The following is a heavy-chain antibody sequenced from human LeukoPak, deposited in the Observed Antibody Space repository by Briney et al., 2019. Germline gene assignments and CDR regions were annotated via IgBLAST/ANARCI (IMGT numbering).Heavy chain of an antibody. V-gene: IGHV4-59*08. J-gene: IGHJ4*02. Sequence: PSETPSLTCTVSGGSISSCNWGWIRQPPGKGLEWIAYISDIGTINYNPSLKSRVTISLDTSKNQFSLKLSSLTAADTAVYYCVGHHPRNTVDFWGQGTLVTVSS. CDR2: ISDIGTI. CDR3: VGHHPRNTVDF. CDR1: GGSISSCN. D-gene: IGHD2-8*02.